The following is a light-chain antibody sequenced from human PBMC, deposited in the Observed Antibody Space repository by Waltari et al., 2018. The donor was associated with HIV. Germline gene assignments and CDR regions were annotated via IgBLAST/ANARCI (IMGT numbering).Light chain of an antibody. CDR2: EAS. CDR1: QDIADD. J-gene: IGKJ2*01. CDR3: LQHDYFPPPTYT. Sequence: ETTLTQSPAFMSATLGDKINISSSARQDIADDVNWNQQKSGEAAIFIVQEASTLVPGIPPRFSGSGYGSEVTLTINNIESEDAAYHFCLQHDYFPPPTYTFGQGTKLEIK. V-gene: IGKV5-2*01.